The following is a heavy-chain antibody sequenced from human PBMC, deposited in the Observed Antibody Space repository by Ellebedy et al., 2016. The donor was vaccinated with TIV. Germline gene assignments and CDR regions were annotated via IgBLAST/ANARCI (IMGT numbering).Heavy chain of an antibody. J-gene: IGHJ5*02. V-gene: IGHV4-59*01. Sequence: SEILSLTXTVSGGSISSYYWSWIRQPPGKGLEWIGYIYYSGSTNYNPSLKSRVTISVDTSKNQFSLKLSSVTAADTAVYYCARVNSYGNWFDPWGQGTLVTVSS. CDR2: IYYSGST. CDR3: ARVNSYGNWFDP. CDR1: GGSISSYY. D-gene: IGHD5-18*01.